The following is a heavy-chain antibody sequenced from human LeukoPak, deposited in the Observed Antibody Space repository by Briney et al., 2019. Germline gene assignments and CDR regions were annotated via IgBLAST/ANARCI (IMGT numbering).Heavy chain of an antibody. CDR1: GGSISSGGYY. Sequence: SETLSLTCTVSGGSISSGGYYWSWIRQPAGKGLEWIGRIYTSGSTNYNPSLKSRVTMSVDTSKNQFSLKLSSVTAADTAVYYCARELGYYYDSSGYYELYYFDYWGQGTLVTVSP. J-gene: IGHJ4*02. CDR2: IYTSGST. V-gene: IGHV4-61*02. CDR3: ARELGYYYDSSGYYELYYFDY. D-gene: IGHD3-22*01.